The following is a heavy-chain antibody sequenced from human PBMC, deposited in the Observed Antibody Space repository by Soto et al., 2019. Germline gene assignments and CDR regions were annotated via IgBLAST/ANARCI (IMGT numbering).Heavy chain of an antibody. Sequence: GGSLRLSCAASGFTFSSYAMHWVRQAPGKGLEWVAVIWYDGSNKYYADSVKGRFTISRDNSKNTLYLQMNSLRAEDTAVYYCARDDIPGRAVAIYGMDVWCQGTTVTVSS. CDR2: IWYDGSNK. CDR1: GFTFSSYA. CDR3: ARDDIPGRAVAIYGMDV. J-gene: IGHJ6*02. V-gene: IGHV3-30*04. D-gene: IGHD6-19*01.